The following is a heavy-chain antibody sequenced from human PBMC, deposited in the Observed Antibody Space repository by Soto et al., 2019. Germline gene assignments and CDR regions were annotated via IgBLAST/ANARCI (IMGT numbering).Heavy chain of an antibody. CDR2: ISSSSSYI. CDR3: ARAPYYCDSSGYSNFDY. CDR1: GFTFSSYS. J-gene: IGHJ4*02. Sequence: GGSLRLSCAASGFTFSSYSMNWVRQAPGKGLEWVSSISSSSSYIYYADSVKGRFTISRDNAENSLYLQMNSLRAEDTAVYYCARAPYYCDSSGYSNFDYWGQGTLVTVSS. V-gene: IGHV3-21*01. D-gene: IGHD3-22*01.